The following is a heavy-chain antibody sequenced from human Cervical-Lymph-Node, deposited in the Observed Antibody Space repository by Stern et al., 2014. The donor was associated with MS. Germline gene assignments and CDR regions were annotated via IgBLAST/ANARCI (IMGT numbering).Heavy chain of an antibody. V-gene: IGHV3-9*01. CDR2: ISWNSDSV. Sequence: EVQLVESGGDLVQPGGALRLSCAASGFTLNDYGIHWVRPAPEKGLAWVSGISWNSDSVAYADSVKGRFTISRDNAKNSVYLQMDSLRREDTALYYCARDLVLLVGSQTYYSGLDVWGQGTMVTVSS. D-gene: IGHD3-10*01. CDR3: ARDLVLLVGSQTYYSGLDV. CDR1: GFTLNDYG. J-gene: IGHJ6*02.